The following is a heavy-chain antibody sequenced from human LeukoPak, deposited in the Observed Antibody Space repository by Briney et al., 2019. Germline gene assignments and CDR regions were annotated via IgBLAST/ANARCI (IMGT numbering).Heavy chain of an antibody. CDR2: ISSSSSTI. CDR1: GFTFSSYS. J-gene: IGHJ4*02. V-gene: IGHV3-48*04. CDR3: ARGYSGYYFDY. Sequence: PGGSLRLSCAASGFTFSSYSMNWVRQAPGKGLEWVSYISSSSSTIYYADSVKGRFTISRDNAKNSLYLQMNSLRAEDTAVYYCARGYSGYYFDYWGQGTLVTVSS. D-gene: IGHD5-12*01.